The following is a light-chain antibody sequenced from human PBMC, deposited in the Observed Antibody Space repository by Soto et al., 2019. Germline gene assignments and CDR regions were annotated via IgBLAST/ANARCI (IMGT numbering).Light chain of an antibody. V-gene: IGKV1-13*02. Sequence: AIQLTQSPSSLSASVGDRVTITCRASQGISSALAWYQQKPGKAPKLLIYDASSLESGVPSRFSGSGSGTDFTLIISSLQTGDFATYYCQQFNSYPITFGPGTKVDIK. J-gene: IGKJ3*01. CDR1: QGISSA. CDR3: QQFNSYPIT. CDR2: DAS.